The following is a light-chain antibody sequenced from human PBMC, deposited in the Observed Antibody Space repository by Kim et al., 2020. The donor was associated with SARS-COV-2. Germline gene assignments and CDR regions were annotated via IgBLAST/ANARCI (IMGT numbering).Light chain of an antibody. V-gene: IGLV1-47*01. CDR1: GSNGGSNY. Sequence: PGQRVTISCSGSGSNGGSNYVYWYQQHPGTAPKLLIYRNNQRPSGVPDRFSGSKSGTSASLAISGLRSEDEADYYCAAWDDSLTVVFGGGTQLTVL. CDR3: AAWDDSLTVV. CDR2: RNN. J-gene: IGLJ2*01.